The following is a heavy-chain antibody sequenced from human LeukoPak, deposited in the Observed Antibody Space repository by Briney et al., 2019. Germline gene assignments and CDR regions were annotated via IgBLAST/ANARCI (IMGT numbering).Heavy chain of an antibody. Sequence: PGGSLRLSCAASGFTFSSYGMHWVRQAPGKGLEWVAVIWYDGSNKYYADSVKGRFTISRDNSKNTLYLQMNSLRAEDTAVYYCASDTSLGYCSSTSCYPGGMDVWGQGTTATVSS. J-gene: IGHJ6*02. CDR2: IWYDGSNK. CDR3: ASDTSLGYCSSTSCYPGGMDV. D-gene: IGHD2-2*01. V-gene: IGHV3-33*01. CDR1: GFTFSSYG.